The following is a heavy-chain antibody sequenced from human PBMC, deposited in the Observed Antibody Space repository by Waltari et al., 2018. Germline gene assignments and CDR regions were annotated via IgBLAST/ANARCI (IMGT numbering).Heavy chain of an antibody. CDR2: IYPGDSDT. D-gene: IGHD2-8*01. CDR3: TRHLGYWGAYTNGLAFDP. Sequence: EVQLVQSGAEVKKPGESLKISCQGSGYSFTSYWIGWVRQKPGKGLEWMGIIYPGDSDTRYSPSFKGQVTISADRSIRTAYLQWSSLKSSDTAMYYCTRHLGYWGAYTNGLAFDPWGQGTLVTVSS. CDR1: GYSFTSYW. V-gene: IGHV5-51*01. J-gene: IGHJ5*02.